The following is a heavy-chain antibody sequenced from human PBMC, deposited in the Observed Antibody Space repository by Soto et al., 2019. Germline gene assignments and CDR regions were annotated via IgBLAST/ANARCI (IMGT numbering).Heavy chain of an antibody. V-gene: IGHV4-34*01. Sequence: SETLSLTCAVYGGSFSGYYWSWIRQPPGKGLEWIGEINHSGSTNYNPSLKSRVTISVDTSKNQFSLKPSSVTAADTAVYSCAIGRCTSTRCHGYYYYGMDVWGEGTTVTVSS. CDR3: AIGRCTSTRCHGYYYYGMDV. CDR1: GGSFSGYY. J-gene: IGHJ6*04. D-gene: IGHD2-2*01. CDR2: INHSGST.